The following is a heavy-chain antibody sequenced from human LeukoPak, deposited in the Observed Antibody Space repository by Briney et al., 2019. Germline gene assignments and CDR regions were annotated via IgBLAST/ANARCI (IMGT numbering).Heavy chain of an antibody. Sequence: GGSLGLSCAASGFNFEISWMTWVRQAPGKGLEWVTNVNREETGRYYVDSVKGRFTTSRDNARSSLYLQMNSLKTEDTAIYYCVRFSSAGPDSDYWGRGTLVTVSS. CDR2: VNREETGR. V-gene: IGHV3-7*01. J-gene: IGHJ4*02. CDR3: VRFSSAGPDSDY. D-gene: IGHD6-6*01. CDR1: GFNFEISW.